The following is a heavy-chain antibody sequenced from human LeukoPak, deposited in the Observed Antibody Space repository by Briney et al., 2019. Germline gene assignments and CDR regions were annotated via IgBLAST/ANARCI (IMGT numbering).Heavy chain of an antibody. J-gene: IGHJ5*02. V-gene: IGHV4-34*01. CDR1: GGSFSGYY. CDR3: ARGPMIVVVIGSASWFDP. CDR2: INHSGST. Sequence: SKTLSLTCAVYGGSFSGYYWSWIRQPPGKGLEWIGEINHSGSTNYNPSLKSRVTISVDTSKNQFSLKLSSVTAADTAVYYCARGPMIVVVIGSASWFDPGGQGTLVTVSS. D-gene: IGHD3-22*01.